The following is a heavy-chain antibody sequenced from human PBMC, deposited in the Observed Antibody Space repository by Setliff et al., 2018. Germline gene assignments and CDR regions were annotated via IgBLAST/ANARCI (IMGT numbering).Heavy chain of an antibody. Sequence: PSETLSLTCTVSGASLRSGSYYWSWIRQPAGKGLEWIGRIYTSGATTYSPSLKSRVSISVDTSKNQFSLKLTSVTAADTAVYYCARYNSAAGSFDPWGQGTLVTVSS. D-gene: IGHD1-20*01. CDR3: ARYNSAAGSFDP. CDR1: GASLRSGSYY. CDR2: IYTSGAT. J-gene: IGHJ5*02. V-gene: IGHV4-61*02.